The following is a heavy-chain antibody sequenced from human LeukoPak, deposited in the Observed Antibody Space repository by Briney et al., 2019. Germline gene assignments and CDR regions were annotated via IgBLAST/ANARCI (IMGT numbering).Heavy chain of an antibody. J-gene: IGHJ4*02. Sequence: PSETLSLTCAVYGGSFSGYYWSWIRQPPGKGLEWIGEINHSGSTNYNPSLKSRVTISVDTSKNQFSLKLSSVTAADTAVYYCARAGWFGELFIGFDYWGQGTLVTVSS. CDR2: INHSGST. D-gene: IGHD3-10*01. CDR1: GGSFSGYY. V-gene: IGHV4-34*01. CDR3: ARAGWFGELFIGFDY.